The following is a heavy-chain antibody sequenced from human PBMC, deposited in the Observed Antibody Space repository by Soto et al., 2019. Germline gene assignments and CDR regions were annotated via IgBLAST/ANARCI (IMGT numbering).Heavy chain of an antibody. D-gene: IGHD2-2*01. CDR3: ARQPTTADIDLWFDP. J-gene: IGHJ5*02. CDR1: GFTFSSYA. Sequence: GGSLRLSCAASGFTFSSYAMSWVRQAPGKGLEWVSAISGSGGSTYYNPSLASRVTVSVDTSKNQFSLKLSSVTAADTAVYYCARQPTTADIDLWFDPWGQGTLVTVSS. V-gene: IGHV3-23*01. CDR2: ISGSGGST.